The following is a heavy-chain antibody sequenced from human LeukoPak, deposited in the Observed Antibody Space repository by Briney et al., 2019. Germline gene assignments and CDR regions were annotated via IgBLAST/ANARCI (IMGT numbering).Heavy chain of an antibody. J-gene: IGHJ3*02. V-gene: IGHV4-34*01. D-gene: IGHD6-13*01. CDR2: INHSGST. CDR1: GGSFSGYY. Sequence: SETMSLTCAVYGGSFSGYYWSWIRQPPGKGLEWIGEINHSGSTNYNPSLKSRVTISVDTSKNQFSLKLSSVTAADTAVYYCASLERYSSSWYGVVFPLDAFDIWGQGTMVTVSS. CDR3: ASLERYSSSWYGVVFPLDAFDI.